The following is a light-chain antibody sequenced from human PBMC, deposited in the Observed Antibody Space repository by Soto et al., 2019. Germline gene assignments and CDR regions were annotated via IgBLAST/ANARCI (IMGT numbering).Light chain of an antibody. CDR3: QSYDSSLSGSGV. J-gene: IGLJ3*02. CDR2: GNI. V-gene: IGLV1-40*01. Sequence: QLVLTQPPSVSGAPGQTVTISCTGSSSNIGAGYDVHWYQQFAGTAPKLLIYGNINRPSGVPDRFSGSKSGTSASLAITGLQAEDEADYYCQSYDSSLSGSGVFGGGTKLTVL. CDR1: SSNIGAGYD.